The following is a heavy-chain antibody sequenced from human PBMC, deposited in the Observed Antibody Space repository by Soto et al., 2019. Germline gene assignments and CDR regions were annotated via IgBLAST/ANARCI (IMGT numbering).Heavy chain of an antibody. CDR3: ARAPGGYFDWPGHALTDY. CDR1: GFTFSSYG. Sequence: GGSLRLSCAASGFTFSSYGMHWVRQAPGKGLEWVAVIWYDGSNKYYADSVKGRFTISRDNSKNTLYLQMDSLRAEDTAVYYCARAPGGYFDWPGHALTDYWGQGTLVTVSS. CDR2: IWYDGSNK. J-gene: IGHJ4*02. V-gene: IGHV3-33*01. D-gene: IGHD3-9*01.